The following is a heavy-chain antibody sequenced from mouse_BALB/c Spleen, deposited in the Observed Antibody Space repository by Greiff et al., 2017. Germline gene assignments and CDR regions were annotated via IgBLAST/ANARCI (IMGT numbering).Heavy chain of an antibody. Sequence: EVQLQQSGPELVKPGASVKMYCKASGYTFTDYYMKWVKQSHGKSLEWIGDINPNNGDTFYNQKFKGKATLTVDKSSSTAYMQLNSLTSEDSAVYYCARRGGYYGSSYWYFDVWGAGTTVTVSS. J-gene: IGHJ1*01. CDR1: GYTFTDYY. V-gene: IGHV1-26*01. D-gene: IGHD1-1*01. CDR3: ARRGGYYGSSYWYFDV. CDR2: INPNNGDT.